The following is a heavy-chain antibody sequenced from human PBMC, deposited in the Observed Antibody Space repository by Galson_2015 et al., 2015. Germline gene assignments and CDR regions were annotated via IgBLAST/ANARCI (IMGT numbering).Heavy chain of an antibody. J-gene: IGHJ4*02. CDR1: GYRFTSYW. Sequence: QSGAEVTKPGESLKISCKGSGYRFTSYWIGWVRQMPGKGLEWMGIIYPGDSDTRYSPSFQGQVTISADKSISTAYLQWSSLKASDTAMYYCARRESITIYGVVNDYFDYWGQGTLVTVSS. V-gene: IGHV5-51*01. CDR3: ARRESITIYGVVNDYFDY. D-gene: IGHD3-3*01. CDR2: IYPGDSDT.